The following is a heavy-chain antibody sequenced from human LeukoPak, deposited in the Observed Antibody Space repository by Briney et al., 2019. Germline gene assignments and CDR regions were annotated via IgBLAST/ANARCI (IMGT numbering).Heavy chain of an antibody. D-gene: IGHD2-2*01. Sequence: SETLSLTCAVYGGSFSGYYWSWIRQPPGKGLEWIGEINHSGSTNYNPSLKSRVTISVDTSKNQFSLKLSPVTAADTAVYYCARETLAPVLDYWGQGTLVTVSS. V-gene: IGHV4-34*01. CDR2: INHSGST. CDR3: ARETLAPVLDY. CDR1: GGSFSGYY. J-gene: IGHJ4*02.